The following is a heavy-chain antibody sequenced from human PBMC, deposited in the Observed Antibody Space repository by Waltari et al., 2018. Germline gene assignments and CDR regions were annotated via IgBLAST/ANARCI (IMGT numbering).Heavy chain of an antibody. CDR1: GDSINRDNYY. D-gene: IGHD3-3*01. Sequence: QLQLQASGPGLVNPSETLSLTCTVSGDSINRDNYYWAWIRRPPGKGLEWIGSIYYRGTTYYSPSLNSRVTISIDTSRKQFSLKLTSVTAADTATYYCASYDIWNGYYLDWWGQGTLVTVSS. V-gene: IGHV4-39*01. CDR2: IYYRGTT. J-gene: IGHJ4*02. CDR3: ASYDIWNGYYLDW.